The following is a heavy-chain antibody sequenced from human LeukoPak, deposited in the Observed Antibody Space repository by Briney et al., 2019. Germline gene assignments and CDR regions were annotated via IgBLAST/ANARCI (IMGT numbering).Heavy chain of an antibody. D-gene: IGHD3-10*01. Sequence: PGGSLRLSCAASGFTFSSYAMSWVRQAPGKGLEWVSSISSSSSYIYYADSVKGRFTISRDNAKNSLYLQMNSLRAEDTAVYYCARMGSGSYYANYYFDYWGQGTLVAVSS. CDR2: ISSSSSYI. CDR3: ARMGSGSYYANYYFDY. V-gene: IGHV3-21*01. J-gene: IGHJ4*02. CDR1: GFTFSSYA.